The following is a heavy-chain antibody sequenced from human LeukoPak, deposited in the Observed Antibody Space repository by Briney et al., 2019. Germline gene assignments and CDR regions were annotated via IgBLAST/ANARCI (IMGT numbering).Heavy chain of an antibody. V-gene: IGHV3-23*01. J-gene: IGHJ4*02. CDR1: GFAFSSYA. D-gene: IGHD3-10*01. CDR3: AKGSLLWFGELLSYFDY. Sequence: GGSLRLSCAASGFAFSSYAMTWVRQAPGKGLEWVSAISGSGGRTHYADSVKGRFTISRDNSKNTLYLQMNSLRAEDTAVYYCAKGSLLWFGELLSYFDYWGQGTLVTVSS. CDR2: ISGSGGRT.